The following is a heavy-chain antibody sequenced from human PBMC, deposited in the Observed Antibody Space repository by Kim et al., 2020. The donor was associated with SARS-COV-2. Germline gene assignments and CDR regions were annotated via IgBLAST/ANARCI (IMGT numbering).Heavy chain of an antibody. Sequence: SQTLSLTCTVSGGSISSSSYYWGWIRQPPGKGLEWLGSIYYSGSTYYNPSLKSRVTISVDTSKNQFSLKLSSVTAADTAVYYCARWPFSDSSGYSHPPTRINDAFDIWGQGTMVTVSS. CDR1: GGSISSSSYY. CDR3: ARWPFSDSSGYSHPPTRINDAFDI. CDR2: IYYSGST. V-gene: IGHV4-39*01. J-gene: IGHJ3*02. D-gene: IGHD3-22*01.